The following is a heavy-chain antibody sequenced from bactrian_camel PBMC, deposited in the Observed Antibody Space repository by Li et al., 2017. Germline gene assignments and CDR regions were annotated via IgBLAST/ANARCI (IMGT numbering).Heavy chain of an antibody. D-gene: IGHD1*01. CDR2: INSAGGST. CDR1: GFTFSNYW. Sequence: HVQLVESGGGSVQAGGSLRLSCAASGFTFSNYWMYWIRQAPGKGLEWVSTINSAGGSTYSADSVKGRFTMSRDNAKNTLYLQMNSLKIEDTAMYYCAKGLAGTLGRGQGTQVTVS. J-gene: IGHJ4*01. V-gene: IGHV3S1*01. CDR3: AKGLAGTLG.